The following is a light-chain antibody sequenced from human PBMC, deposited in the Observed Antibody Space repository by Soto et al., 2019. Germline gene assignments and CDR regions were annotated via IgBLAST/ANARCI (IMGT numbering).Light chain of an antibody. J-gene: IGKJ3*01. CDR2: GTS. CDR3: QQYGSSLFT. CDR1: QSVSSKY. V-gene: IGKV3-20*01. Sequence: EIVLTQSACTLSLSAGERATLSCGASQSVSSKYLAWYQQKTGQAPRVLIYGTSIRASGVPERFSGGGYGTDFNLTITRLETEDFAVYYCQQYGSSLFTFGPGTKVDIK.